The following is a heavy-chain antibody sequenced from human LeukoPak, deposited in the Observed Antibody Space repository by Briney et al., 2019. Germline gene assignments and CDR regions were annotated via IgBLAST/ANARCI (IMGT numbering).Heavy chain of an antibody. J-gene: IGHJ4*02. CDR2: ISGSGGST. D-gene: IGHD4-17*01. CDR1: GFIVSSND. V-gene: IGHV3-23*01. Sequence: ESGGSLRLSCAVSGFIVSSNDMSWVRQAPGKGLEWVSAISGSGGSTYYADSVKGRFTISRDNSKNTLYLQMNSLRAEDTAVYYCANGDYWSIFDYWGQGTLVTVSS. CDR3: ANGDYWSIFDY.